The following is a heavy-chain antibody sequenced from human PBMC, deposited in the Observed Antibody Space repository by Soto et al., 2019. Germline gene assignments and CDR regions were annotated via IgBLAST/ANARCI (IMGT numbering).Heavy chain of an antibody. CDR2: ILVGGST. Sequence: GGSLRLSCTASGLTCSSYDMSWVRQAPGKGLEWVSTILVGGSTYYADSVKGRFTISRDNSKNTLYLQMNSLTAGDTAVYYCAKATATGGGAFDICGQGTMVTV. D-gene: IGHD2-8*02. CDR3: AKATATGGGAFDI. V-gene: IGHV3-23*01. CDR1: GLTCSSYD. J-gene: IGHJ3*02.